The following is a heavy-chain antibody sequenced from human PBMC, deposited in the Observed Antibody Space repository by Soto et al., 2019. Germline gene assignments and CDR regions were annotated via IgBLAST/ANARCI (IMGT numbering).Heavy chain of an antibody. D-gene: IGHD2-21*02. V-gene: IGHV3-33*01. CDR2: VWYDGSNE. J-gene: IGHJ4*02. CDR3: ARGPKLGDVGGHYDY. Sequence: QVQLVESGGGVVQPGRSLRLSCSASGFTFSIHGMHWVRQAPGKGLECVSLVWYDGSNENYADSVKGRFTISRDNSKNTLYLEMNSLTAEDTAVYYCARGPKLGDVGGHYDYWGPGTLVTVSS. CDR1: GFTFSIHG.